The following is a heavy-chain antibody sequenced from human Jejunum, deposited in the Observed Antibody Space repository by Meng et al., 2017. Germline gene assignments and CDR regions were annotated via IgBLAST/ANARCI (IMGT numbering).Heavy chain of an antibody. D-gene: IGHD2/OR15-2a*01. J-gene: IGHJ4*02. CDR2: INSDGSIT. CDR3: ARDLQKYCK. CDR1: GITLSGFW. Sequence: GGSLRLSCVASGITLSGFWVHWVRQVPGKGRGWVARINSDGSITEYADSVKGRFTLSRDNAKNTASLQMNSLRVDDTAVYYCARDLQKYCKWGQGTLVTVSS. V-gene: IGHV3-74*01.